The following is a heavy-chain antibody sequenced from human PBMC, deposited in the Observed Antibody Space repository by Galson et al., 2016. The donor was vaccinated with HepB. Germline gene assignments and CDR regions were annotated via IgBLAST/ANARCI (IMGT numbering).Heavy chain of an antibody. J-gene: IGHJ6*02. CDR2: IYHSGTT. Sequence: SETLSLTCVVSGGSISNNNWWSWVRQPPGKGLEWIGEIYHSGTTNYNSSLRNRLTISVDRSKNQFSLELNSVTAADTAVYYCARTPDYYYGMDVWGQGITVTVSS. D-gene: IGHD2-15*01. CDR1: GGSISNNNW. V-gene: IGHV4-4*02. CDR3: ARTPDYYYGMDV.